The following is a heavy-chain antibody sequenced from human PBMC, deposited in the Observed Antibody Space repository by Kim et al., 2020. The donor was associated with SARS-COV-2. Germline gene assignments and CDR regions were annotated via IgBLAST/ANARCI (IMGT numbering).Heavy chain of an antibody. J-gene: IGHJ5*01. CDR1: GSSVRSDDYY. D-gene: IGHD4-17*01. CDR3: VRAHHDYGTNWFDS. Sequence: SETLSLTCSVSGSSVRSDDYYWSWIRQPPGKGLEWIGYIYYNGNTHYNPSLNSRLTVSVDTSKNQFSLRLTSVTAADTAVYYCVRAHHDYGTNWFDSWGQGTLVTVSS. V-gene: IGHV4-30-4*01. CDR2: IYYNGNT.